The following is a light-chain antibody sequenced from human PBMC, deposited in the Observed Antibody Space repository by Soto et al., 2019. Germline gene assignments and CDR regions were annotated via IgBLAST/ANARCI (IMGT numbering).Light chain of an antibody. CDR2: GAS. J-gene: IGKJ1*01. CDR1: QSGFSTY. V-gene: IGKV3-20*01. Sequence: EIVLTQSPGTLSVSPGERATLSCRASQSGFSTYLAWFQQKPGQAPRLLIFGASTRAAGVPDRFSGSGSATDFTLTISRLEPEDFAVYYCHRYVNSPWTIGQGTLVE. CDR3: HRYVNSPWT.